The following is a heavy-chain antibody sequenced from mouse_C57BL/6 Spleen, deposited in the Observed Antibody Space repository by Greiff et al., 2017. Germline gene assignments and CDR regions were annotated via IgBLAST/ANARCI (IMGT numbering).Heavy chain of an antibody. Sequence: EVKLMESGGDLVKPGGSLKLSCAASGFTFSSYGMSWVRQTPDKRLEWVATISSGGSYTYYPDSVKGRFTISRDNAKNTLYLQMSSLKSEDTAMYYCARHEGSLGGYWGQGTTLTVSS. CDR3: ARHEGSLGGY. J-gene: IGHJ2*01. CDR1: GFTFSSYG. V-gene: IGHV5-6*01. CDR2: ISSGGSYT.